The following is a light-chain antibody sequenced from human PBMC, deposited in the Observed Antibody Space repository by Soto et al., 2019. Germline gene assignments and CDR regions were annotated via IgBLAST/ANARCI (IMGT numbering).Light chain of an antibody. CDR2: DVS. Sequence: ENVLNQSPATLSFSPGERGTLSCRASESVTNYLAWYQQKPGQAPRLLVYDVSNRATGIPARFSGGGSGTDFTLTISILEPEDFAVYCCQQRSYWPWTFGQGTRLDIK. J-gene: IGKJ5*01. CDR3: QQRSYWPWT. V-gene: IGKV3-11*01. CDR1: ESVTNY.